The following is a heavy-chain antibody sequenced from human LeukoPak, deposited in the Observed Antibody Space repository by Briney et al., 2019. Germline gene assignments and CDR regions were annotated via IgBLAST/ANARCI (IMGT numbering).Heavy chain of an antibody. CDR1: GYTFTSYG. D-gene: IGHD3-3*01. CDR2: ISAYNGNT. Sequence: ASVKVSCKASGYTFTSYGISWVRQAPGQGLEWMGWISAYNGNTNYAQKLQGRVTMTTDTSTSTAYMELSSLRSDDTAVYFCVRTDRYSDFWFLDSWGQGTLVIVSP. V-gene: IGHV1-18*01. J-gene: IGHJ4*02. CDR3: VRTDRYSDFWFLDS.